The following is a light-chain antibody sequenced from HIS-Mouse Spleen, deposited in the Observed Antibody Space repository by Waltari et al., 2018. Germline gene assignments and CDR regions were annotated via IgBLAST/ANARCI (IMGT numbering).Light chain of an antibody. CDR1: SSDVGSFTL. CDR3: CSYAGSSTYVV. J-gene: IGLJ2*01. Sequence: QSALTQPASLCGAPGQSITFSSPGTSSDVGSFTLSSWYQQHPGKAPKLKIYEGSKRPSGVSNRFSGSKSGNTASLTISGLQAEDEADYYCCSYAGSSTYVVFGGGTKLTVL. CDR2: EGS. V-gene: IGLV2-23*01.